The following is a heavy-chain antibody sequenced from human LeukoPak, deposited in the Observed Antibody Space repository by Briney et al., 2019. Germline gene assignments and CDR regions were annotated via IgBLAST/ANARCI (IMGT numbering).Heavy chain of an antibody. CDR2: ISWNSGSI. CDR1: GFTFDDYA. D-gene: IGHD6-19*01. Sequence: GRSLRLSCAASGFTFDDYAMHWVRQAPGKGLEWVSGISWNSGSIGYADSVKGRFTISRDNAKNSLYLQMNSLRAEDMALYYCAKETSSGWNPDAFDIWGQGTMVTVSS. J-gene: IGHJ3*02. CDR3: AKETSSGWNPDAFDI. V-gene: IGHV3-9*03.